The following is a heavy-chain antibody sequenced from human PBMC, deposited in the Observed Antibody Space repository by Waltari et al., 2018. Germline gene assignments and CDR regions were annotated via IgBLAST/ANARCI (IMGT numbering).Heavy chain of an antibody. CDR1: GYTFTSYG. D-gene: IGHD2-15*01. J-gene: IGHJ6*02. Sequence: QVQLVQSGAEVKKPGASVKVSCKASGYTFTSYGISWVRQAPGPGLEWMGWISAYNGNTNYAQKLQGRVTMTTDTSTSTAYMELRSLRSDDTAVYYCARPSGYCSGGSCPGYGMDVWGQGTTVTVSS. CDR3: ARPSGYCSGGSCPGYGMDV. V-gene: IGHV1-18*04. CDR2: ISAYNGNT.